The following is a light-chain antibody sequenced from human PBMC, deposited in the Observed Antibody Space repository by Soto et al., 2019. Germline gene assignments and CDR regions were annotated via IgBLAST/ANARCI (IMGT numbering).Light chain of an antibody. CDR1: SSNIGSNV. Sequence: VLTQPPSASGTPGQRVTISCSGSSSNIGSNVVNWFQQLPGTAPKLRIYSNNQRPSGVPDRFSGSKSGTSASLAISGLQSEDEADYYCATWDDSLNGYVFGTGTNVTVL. CDR3: ATWDDSLNGYV. CDR2: SNN. J-gene: IGLJ1*01. V-gene: IGLV1-44*01.